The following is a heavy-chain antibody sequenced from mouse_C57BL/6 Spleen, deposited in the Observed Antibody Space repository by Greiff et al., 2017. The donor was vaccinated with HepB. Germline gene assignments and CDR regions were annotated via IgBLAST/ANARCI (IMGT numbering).Heavy chain of an antibody. D-gene: IGHD2-3*01. Sequence: QVQLQQPGAELVKPGASVKMSCKASGYTFTSYWITWVKQRPGQGLEWIGDIYPGSGSTNYNEKFKGKATLTADKSSSTAYMQFSSLTSEDSAIYYCARKGDGYAMDYWGQGTSVTVSS. V-gene: IGHV1-55*01. J-gene: IGHJ4*01. CDR1: GYTFTSYW. CDR3: ARKGDGYAMDY. CDR2: IYPGSGST.